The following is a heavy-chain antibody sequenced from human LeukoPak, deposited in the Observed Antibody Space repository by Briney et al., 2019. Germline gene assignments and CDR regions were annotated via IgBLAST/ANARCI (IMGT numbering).Heavy chain of an antibody. CDR1: GFTFSSYA. Sequence: GGSLRLSCAASGFTFSSYAMHWVRQAPGKGLEWVAVISYDGSNKYYADSVKGRFTISRDNSKNTPYLQMNSLRAEDTPVYYCARDGGLGGSYFGSGGKGTLVTFSS. J-gene: IGHJ4*02. CDR3: ARDGGLGGSYFGS. D-gene: IGHD3-16*01. V-gene: IGHV3-30-3*01. CDR2: ISYDGSNK.